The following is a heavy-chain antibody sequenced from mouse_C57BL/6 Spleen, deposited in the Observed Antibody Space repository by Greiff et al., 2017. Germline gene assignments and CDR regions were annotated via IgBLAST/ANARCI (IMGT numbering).Heavy chain of an antibody. Sequence: VKLQESGPELVKPGASVKISCKASGYAFSSSWMNWVKQRPGKGLEWIGRIYPGDGDTNYNGKFKGQATLTADKSSRTAYMQLSSLSTEDSVVYFGARGRDGGYAWFTDWGQGTLVTVSA. J-gene: IGHJ3*01. CDR1: GYAFSSSW. CDR3: ARGRDGGYAWFTD. D-gene: IGHD2-3*01. CDR2: IYPGDGDT. V-gene: IGHV1-82*01.